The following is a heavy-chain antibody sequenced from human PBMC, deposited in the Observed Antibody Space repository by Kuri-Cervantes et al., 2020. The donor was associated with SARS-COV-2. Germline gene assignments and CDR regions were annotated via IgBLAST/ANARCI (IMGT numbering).Heavy chain of an antibody. D-gene: IGHD2-2*01. CDR3: ARGHIGVVPSPILGLGPHYYYYHMDI. Sequence: SETLSLTCTVSGGSISTYSWSWIRQPPGKGLEWIGEINHSGGTKYKPSLKGRVSISVDASKNQISLKLTSVTAADAAVYYCARGHIGVVPSPILGLGPHYYYYHMDIWGQGTTVTVSS. CDR1: GGSISTYS. CDR2: INHSGGT. J-gene: IGHJ6*02. V-gene: IGHV4-34*01.